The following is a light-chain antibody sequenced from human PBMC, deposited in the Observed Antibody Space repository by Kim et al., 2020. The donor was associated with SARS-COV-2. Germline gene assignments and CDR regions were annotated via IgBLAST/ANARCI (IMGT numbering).Light chain of an antibody. V-gene: IGLV10-54*01. CDR2: RNN. CDR3: SAWDSSLSAWV. J-gene: IGLJ3*02. CDR1: GNNVGNQG. Sequence: QAGLTQPPSVSRDLRQTATLTCTGNGNNVGNQGATWLQQHQGHPPKLLSYRNNNRPSGISERISASRSGNTASLTITGLQPEDEADYYCSAWDSSLSAWVFGGGTQLTVL.